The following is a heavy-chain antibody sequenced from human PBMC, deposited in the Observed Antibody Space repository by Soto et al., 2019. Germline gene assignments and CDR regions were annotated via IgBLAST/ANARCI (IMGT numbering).Heavy chain of an antibody. D-gene: IGHD1-7*01. V-gene: IGHV3-15*07. CDR1: GFTFSNAW. Sequence: EVQLVESGGGLVRPGGSLRLSCAASGFTFSNAWMNWVRQAPGKGLEWVGRIKSRTDGETTDYVAPVKGRFSISRDDSKNTLYLQMNSLKIEDTAVYYCTTGPGTLADWGQGTLVIVSS. CDR3: TTGPGTLAD. J-gene: IGHJ4*02. CDR2: IKSRTDGETT.